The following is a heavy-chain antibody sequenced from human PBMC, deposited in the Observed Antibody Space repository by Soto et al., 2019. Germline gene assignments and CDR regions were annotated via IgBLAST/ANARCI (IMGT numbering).Heavy chain of an antibody. D-gene: IGHD1-7*01. Sequence: QGQLVESGGGVVQPGRYLRLSCAASGFTFSINGMHSVRQAPGKGLEWVAVIWNEGSKKYYADSAKGRFTISRDNCKNKVHMHLNSLRADDTALYYCDRHVWDYDGDSHLDYWGRGTPVTV. J-gene: IGHJ4*02. CDR3: DRHVWDYDGDSHLDY. CDR2: IWNEGSKK. V-gene: IGHV3-33*01. CDR1: GFTFSING.